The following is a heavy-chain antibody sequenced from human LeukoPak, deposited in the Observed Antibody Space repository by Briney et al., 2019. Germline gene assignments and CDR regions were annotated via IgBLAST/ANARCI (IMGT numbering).Heavy chain of an antibody. V-gene: IGHV3-30-3*01. J-gene: IGHJ4*02. CDR1: GFTFSSYA. CDR2: ISYDGSNK. Sequence: PGGSLRLSCAASGFTFSSYAMHWVRQAPGKGLEWVAVISYDGSNKYYADSVKGRFTISRDNSKNTLYLQMNSLRAEDTAVYYCARDYSSGYYSFDFDYWGQGTLVTVSS. D-gene: IGHD3-22*01. CDR3: ARDYSSGYYSFDFDY.